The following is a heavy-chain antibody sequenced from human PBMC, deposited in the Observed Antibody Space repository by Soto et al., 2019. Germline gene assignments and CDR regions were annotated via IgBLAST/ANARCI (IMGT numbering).Heavy chain of an antibody. D-gene: IGHD6-19*01. CDR3: ERGSPGAGKGGPLGY. J-gene: IGHJ4*02. Sequence: GSLRISCASSGFNFSSYWMHWVRQAPGKGLVWVSRINSDGSSTSYADSVKGRFTISRDNAKNTLYLQMNRLRAEDTVVYYCERGSPGAGKGGPLGYWGQGTLVTVSS. CDR1: GFNFSSYW. V-gene: IGHV3-74*01. CDR2: INSDGSST.